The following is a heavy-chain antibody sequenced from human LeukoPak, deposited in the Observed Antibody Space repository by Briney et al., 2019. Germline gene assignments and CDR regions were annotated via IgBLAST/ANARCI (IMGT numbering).Heavy chain of an antibody. CDR3: ARTAIYYYDSSGQGY. CDR2: ISSSGSTI. CDR1: GFTFSDYY. J-gene: IGHJ4*02. V-gene: IGHV3-11*01. Sequence: PGGSLRLSCAASGFTFSDYYMSWIRQAPGKGLEGVSYISSSGSTIYYADSVKGRFTISRDNAKNSLYLQMNSLRAEDTAVYYCARTAIYYYDSSGQGYWGQGTLVTVSS. D-gene: IGHD3-22*01.